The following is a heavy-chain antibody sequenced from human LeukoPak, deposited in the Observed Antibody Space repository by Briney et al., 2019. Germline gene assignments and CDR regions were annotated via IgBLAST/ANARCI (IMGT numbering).Heavy chain of an antibody. Sequence: SVKVSCKASGGTFITYAISWVRQAPGQGLEWMGGIIPIFGTPNYAQKFQGRVTFTAYKSTSTAYMELSSLRSEDTAVYYCARVGTAARPYYYYMDVWGKGTTVTVSS. CDR3: ARVGTAARPYYYYMDV. CDR2: IIPIFGTP. CDR1: GGTFITYA. D-gene: IGHD6-6*01. J-gene: IGHJ6*03. V-gene: IGHV1-69*06.